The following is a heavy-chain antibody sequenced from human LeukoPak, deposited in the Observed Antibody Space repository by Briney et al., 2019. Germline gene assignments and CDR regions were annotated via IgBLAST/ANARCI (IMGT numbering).Heavy chain of an antibody. CDR1: GFTFSSYA. D-gene: IGHD3-22*01. Sequence: PGASLRLFCAASGFTFSSYAMSWVRQAPGKGLEWVSAISGSGGSTYYADSVKGRFTISRDNSKNTLYLQMNSLRAEDTAVYYCAKDWAKYYYDSSGYPSGDAFDIWGQGTMVTVSS. CDR3: AKDWAKYYYDSSGYPSGDAFDI. V-gene: IGHV3-23*01. CDR2: ISGSGGST. J-gene: IGHJ3*02.